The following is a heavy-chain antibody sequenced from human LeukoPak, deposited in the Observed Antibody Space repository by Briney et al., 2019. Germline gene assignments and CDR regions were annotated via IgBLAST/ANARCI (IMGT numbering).Heavy chain of an antibody. CDR3: AKGRNSGSYFGIDR. Sequence: PGGSLRLSCAASGFTFSDYAMSWVRQAPGKGLEWVSGIGSSGVNTDYATSVKGRFTISRDNTKSTLHLLMNSLRVEDTATYYCAKGRNSGSYFGIDRWGQGTPVSVSS. J-gene: IGHJ5*02. V-gene: IGHV3-23*01. D-gene: IGHD3-10*01. CDR1: GFTFSDYA. CDR2: IGSSGVNT.